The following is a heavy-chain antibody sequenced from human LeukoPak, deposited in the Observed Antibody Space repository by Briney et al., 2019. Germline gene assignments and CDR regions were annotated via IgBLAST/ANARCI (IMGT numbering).Heavy chain of an antibody. Sequence: SETLSLTCTVSGGSISSYYCSWIRQPPGKGLEWIGYIYYSGSTNYNPSLKSRVTMSVDTSKNQFSLKLISVTAADTAVYYCARGVDYYYGSGSYYLFDYWGQGTLATVSS. V-gene: IGHV4-59*01. CDR1: GGSISSYY. CDR2: IYYSGST. CDR3: ARGVDYYYGSGSYYLFDY. J-gene: IGHJ4*02. D-gene: IGHD3-10*01.